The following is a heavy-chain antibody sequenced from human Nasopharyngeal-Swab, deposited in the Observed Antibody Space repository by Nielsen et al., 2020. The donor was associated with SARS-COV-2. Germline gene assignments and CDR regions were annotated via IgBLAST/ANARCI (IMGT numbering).Heavy chain of an antibody. D-gene: IGHD1-26*01. J-gene: IGHJ6*03. Sequence: WIRQPPGKALEWLARGDWDNYKYYNTFLKSRLTISKDTSKNQVVLTVSDMGPVDTATYFCGRTLRGAPRRGANYYYMDFWGKGTTVTVSS. V-gene: IGHV2-70*11. CDR2: GDWDNYK. CDR3: GRTLRGAPRRGANYYYMDF.